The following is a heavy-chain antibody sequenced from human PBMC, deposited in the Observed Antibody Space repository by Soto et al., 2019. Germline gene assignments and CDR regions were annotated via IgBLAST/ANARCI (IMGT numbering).Heavy chain of an antibody. CDR3: AKDHCSSTSCYFFDY. V-gene: IGHV3-30*18. D-gene: IGHD2-2*01. CDR1: GFTFSSYG. J-gene: IGHJ4*02. Sequence: PGGSLRLSCAASGFTFSSYGMHWVRQAPGKGLEWVAVISYDGSNKYYADSVKGRFTISRDDSKNTLYLQMNSLRAEDTAVYYCAKDHCSSTSCYFFDYWGQGTLVTVSS. CDR2: ISYDGSNK.